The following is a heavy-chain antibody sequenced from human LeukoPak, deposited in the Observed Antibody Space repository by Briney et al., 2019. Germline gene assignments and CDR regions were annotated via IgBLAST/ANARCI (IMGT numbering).Heavy chain of an antibody. CDR3: ANGARYCSGGSCHFGAFDI. V-gene: IGHV3-9*01. CDR2: ISWNSGSI. D-gene: IGHD2-15*01. J-gene: IGHJ3*02. CDR1: GFTFDDYA. Sequence: GRSLRLSCAASGFTFDDYAMHWVRQAPGKGLEWVSGISWNSGSIGYADSVKGRFTISRDNAKNSLYLQMNSLRAEDTALYYCANGARYCSGGSCHFGAFDIWGQGTMVTVSS.